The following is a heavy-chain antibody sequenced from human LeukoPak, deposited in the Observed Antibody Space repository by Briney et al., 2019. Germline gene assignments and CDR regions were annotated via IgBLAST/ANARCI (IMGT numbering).Heavy chain of an antibody. CDR1: GYSFTDYW. V-gene: IGHV5-51*01. J-gene: IGHJ5*02. CDR2: IYPGDSDT. D-gene: IGHD3-10*01. Sequence: GESLKISCKGSGYSFTDYWIAWVRQMPGKGLEWMGIIYPGDSDTRYSPSFQGQVTFSADKSICTAYLQWSSLRASDTAIYYCARQCCRGASPGFDPWGQGTLVTVSS. CDR3: ARQCCRGASPGFDP.